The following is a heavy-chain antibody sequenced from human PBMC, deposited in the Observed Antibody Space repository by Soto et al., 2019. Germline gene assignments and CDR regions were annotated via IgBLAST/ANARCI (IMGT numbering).Heavy chain of an antibody. V-gene: IGHV3-66*01. D-gene: IGHD3-3*01. CDR1: GFTVSSNY. CDR3: ARTADDLWSGDYGYCDY. CDR2: IYSGGST. Sequence: EVQLVESGGGLVQPGGSLRLSCAASGFTVSSNYMSWVRQAPGKGLEWVSVIYSGGSTYYADSVKGRFTISRENSKNTLYRQMNSLRAEDTAVYYCARTADDLWSGDYGYCDYWGQGTLVTVSS. J-gene: IGHJ4*02.